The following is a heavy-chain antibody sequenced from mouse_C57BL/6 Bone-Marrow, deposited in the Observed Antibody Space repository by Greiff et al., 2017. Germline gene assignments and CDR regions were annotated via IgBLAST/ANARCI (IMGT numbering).Heavy chain of an antibody. J-gene: IGHJ4*01. D-gene: IGHD2-4*01. CDR3: ARGYDYGGYAMDY. V-gene: IGHV1-58*01. CDR2: IYIGNGYT. CDR1: GYTFTSYG. Sequence: LVGPGSSVKMSCKTSGYTFTSYGINWVKQRPGQGLEWLGYIYIGNGYTEYNEKFKGKATLTSDTSSSTAYMQLSSLTSEDSAIYCCARGYDYGGYAMDYWGQGTSVTVSS.